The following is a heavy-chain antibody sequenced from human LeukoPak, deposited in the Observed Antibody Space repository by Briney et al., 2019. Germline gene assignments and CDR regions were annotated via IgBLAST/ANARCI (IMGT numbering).Heavy chain of an antibody. Sequence: PGGSLRLSCAASGFTFSSYSMNWVRQAPGKGLEWVSYISSSSSTIYYADSVKGRFTISRDNAKNSLYLQMNSLRAEDTAVYYCARDTHYDILTGYQAYGRSAFDIWGQGTMVTVSS. D-gene: IGHD3-9*01. J-gene: IGHJ3*02. CDR2: ISSSSSTI. CDR1: GFTFSSYS. CDR3: ARDTHYDILTGYQAYGRSAFDI. V-gene: IGHV3-48*01.